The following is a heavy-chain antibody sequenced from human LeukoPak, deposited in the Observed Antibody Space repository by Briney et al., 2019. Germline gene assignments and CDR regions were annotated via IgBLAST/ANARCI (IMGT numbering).Heavy chain of an antibody. CDR3: AKVPVFSVTISEVVTDDAFDI. CDR2: ISGSGGST. V-gene: IGHV3-23*01. J-gene: IGHJ3*02. Sequence: PGGSLRLSCAASGFTFSSYAMSWVRQAPGKGLEWVSAISGSGGSTYYADSVKGRFTISRDNSKNTVYLQMNSLRAEDKAVYYCAKVPVFSVTISEVVTDDAFDIWGQGTIVTVSS. CDR1: GFTFSSYA. D-gene: IGHD3-3*01.